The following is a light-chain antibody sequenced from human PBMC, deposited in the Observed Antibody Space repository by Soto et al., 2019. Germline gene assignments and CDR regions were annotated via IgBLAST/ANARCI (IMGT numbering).Light chain of an antibody. Sequence: DIQMTQSPSTLSASVGDRVTITCRASQSISSWLAWYQQKPGKAPKLVIYDASSLESGVPSRFSGSGSGTEFTLTISSLQPDDFATYYCQQYNSCLTFGGGTKVEIK. CDR1: QSISSW. J-gene: IGKJ4*01. CDR3: QQYNSCLT. V-gene: IGKV1-5*01. CDR2: DAS.